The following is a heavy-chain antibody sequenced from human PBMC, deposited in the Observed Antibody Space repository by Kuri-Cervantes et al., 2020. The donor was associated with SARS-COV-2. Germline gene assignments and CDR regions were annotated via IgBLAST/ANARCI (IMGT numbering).Heavy chain of an antibody. V-gene: IGHV4-38-2*01. J-gene: IGHJ4*02. CDR1: EFTFRSYG. Sequence: GSLRLSCAASEFTFRSYGMHWVRQTPGKGLEWIGSIYYSGSTYYNPSLKSRVTISVDTSKNQFSLKLSSVTAADTAVYYCARSAVAGTWGFIDYWGQGTLVTVSS. CDR3: ARSAVAGTWGFIDY. D-gene: IGHD6-19*01. CDR2: IYYSGST.